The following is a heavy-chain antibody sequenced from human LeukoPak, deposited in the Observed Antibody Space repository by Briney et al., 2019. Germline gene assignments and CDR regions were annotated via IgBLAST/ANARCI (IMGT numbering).Heavy chain of an antibody. Sequence: PSETLSLTCTVSGGSISSSSYYWGWIRQPPGKGLEWIGSIYYSGSTYYNPSLKSRVTISVDTSKNQFSLKLSSVTAADTAVYYCARPFEGQWLVPYRAFAFDIWGQGTVVTVSS. CDR3: ARPFEGQWLVPYRAFAFDI. D-gene: IGHD6-19*01. J-gene: IGHJ3*02. CDR1: GGSISSSSYY. V-gene: IGHV4-39*01. CDR2: IYYSGST.